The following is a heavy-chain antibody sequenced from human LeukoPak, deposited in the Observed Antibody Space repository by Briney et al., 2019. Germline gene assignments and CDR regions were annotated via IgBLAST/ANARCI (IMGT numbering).Heavy chain of an antibody. CDR3: AKDLRETAGTGDY. J-gene: IGHJ4*02. CDR2: IRYDGSNK. CDR1: GFTFSSYG. V-gene: IGHV3-30*02. Sequence: GGSLRLSCAASGFTFSSYGMHWVRQAPGKGLEWVAFIRYDGSNKYYADSVKGRFTISRDNSKNTLYLQMNSLRAEDTAVYYCAKDLRETAGTGDYWGQGTLVTVSS. D-gene: IGHD6-13*01.